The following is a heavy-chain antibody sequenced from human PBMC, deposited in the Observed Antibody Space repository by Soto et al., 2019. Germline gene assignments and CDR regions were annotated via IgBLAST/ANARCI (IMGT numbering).Heavy chain of an antibody. J-gene: IGHJ4*02. V-gene: IGHV4-39*01. Sequence: QLQLQESGPGLVKPSETLSLTCIVSGGSITRNNHYWGWIRQSPGKGLEWIGSILYSGSTNYNPSLKSRVTSSVETSKNQFSQKMSSVTAADTALYYCARLGSSGWYQGSYFDYWGQGTLVTVSS. CDR1: GGSITRNNHY. CDR2: ILYSGST. D-gene: IGHD6-19*01. CDR3: ARLGSSGWYQGSYFDY.